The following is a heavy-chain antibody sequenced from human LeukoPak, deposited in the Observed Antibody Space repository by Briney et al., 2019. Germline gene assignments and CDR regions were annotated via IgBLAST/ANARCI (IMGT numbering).Heavy chain of an antibody. V-gene: IGHV3-23*01. CDR2: ISGRGGTT. J-gene: IGHJ4*02. D-gene: IGHD3-22*01. CDR3: AKEEKDYYDSSGYYPIDS. Sequence: GGSLRLSCAASGFTFNNYAMSWVRQAPRKGLEWVSSISGRGGTTDYADSVKGRFTISRDNFQNTLYLQMNSLRAEDTAVYYCAKEEKDYYDSSGYYPIDSWGQGTLVTVSS. CDR1: GFTFNNYA.